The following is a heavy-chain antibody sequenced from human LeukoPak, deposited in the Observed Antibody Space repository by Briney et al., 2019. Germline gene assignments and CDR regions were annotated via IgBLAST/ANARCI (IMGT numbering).Heavy chain of an antibody. Sequence: SETLSLTCTVSGGSISSSSYYWGWIRQPPGKGLEWIGSIYYSGSTYYNPSLKSRVTISVDTSKNQFSLKLSSVTAADTAVYYCARGAGGSSWYYYYYYYMDVWGKGTTVTVSS. CDR1: GGSISSSSYY. D-gene: IGHD6-13*01. CDR2: IYYSGST. V-gene: IGHV4-39*07. J-gene: IGHJ6*03. CDR3: ARGAGGSSWYYYYYYYMDV.